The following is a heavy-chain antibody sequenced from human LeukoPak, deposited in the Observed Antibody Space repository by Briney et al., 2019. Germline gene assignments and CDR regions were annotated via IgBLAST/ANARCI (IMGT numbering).Heavy chain of an antibody. Sequence: GRSLRLSCAASGFIFSGYAMSWVRQAPGKGLEWGSTISGSGGSTYNADPVKGRFTISRDNSKNTVYLQMTRLRAEDTAVYYCAKDPSCINDVCHGDFDYWGQGTLVTVSS. CDR3: AKDPSCINDVCHGDFDY. CDR1: GFIFSGYA. CDR2: ISGSGGST. D-gene: IGHD2-8*01. V-gene: IGHV3-23*01. J-gene: IGHJ4*02.